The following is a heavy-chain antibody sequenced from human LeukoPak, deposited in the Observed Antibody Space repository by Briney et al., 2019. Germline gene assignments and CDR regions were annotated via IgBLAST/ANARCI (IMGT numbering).Heavy chain of an antibody. D-gene: IGHD5-24*01. J-gene: IGHJ4*02. Sequence: PEGSLRLSCAASGFTVANDRMSWVRQAPGKGLEWVSTVYGGGNTAYADSVKGRFTIPRDTSKNTLLLQMNSLRAEDTALYFCVRERFGAIVENWGQGALVIVSS. CDR1: GFTVANDR. CDR2: VYGGGNT. V-gene: IGHV3-53*01. CDR3: VRERFGAIVEN.